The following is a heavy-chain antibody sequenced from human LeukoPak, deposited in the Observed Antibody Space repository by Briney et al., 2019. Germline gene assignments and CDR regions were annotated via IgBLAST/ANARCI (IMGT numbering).Heavy chain of an antibody. CDR1: GFTFSSYW. Sequence: LAGGSLRLSCAASGFTFSSYWMSWVRQAPGKGLEWVANINQDGSEKHFVDSVKGRFSISRDNAKRSLYLQMNSLRAEDTAVYYCARQEGQWLPNWFDPWGQGTLVTVSS. J-gene: IGHJ5*02. D-gene: IGHD6-19*01. CDR3: ARQEGQWLPNWFDP. CDR2: INQDGSEK. V-gene: IGHV3-7*01.